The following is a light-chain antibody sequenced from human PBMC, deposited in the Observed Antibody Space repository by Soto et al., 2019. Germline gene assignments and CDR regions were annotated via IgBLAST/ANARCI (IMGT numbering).Light chain of an antibody. J-gene: IGKJ1*01. V-gene: IGKV3-11*01. Sequence: SVLPQSPATLSLSPGERATLSCRASQSFSIYLAWYQQKPGQAPRLLIYDASNRATGIPARFSGTGSETDFTLTISSLEPEDFAIYYCQQRSKMPLTFGHGTKVDIK. CDR3: QQRSKMPLT. CDR2: DAS. CDR1: QSFSIY.